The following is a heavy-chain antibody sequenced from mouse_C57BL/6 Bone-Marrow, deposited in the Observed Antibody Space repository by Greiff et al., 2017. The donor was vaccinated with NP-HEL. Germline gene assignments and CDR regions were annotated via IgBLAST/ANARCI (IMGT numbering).Heavy chain of an antibody. J-gene: IGHJ4*01. Sequence: QVQLQQPGAELVMPGASVKLSRKASGYTFTSYWMHWVKQRPGQGLEWIGEIDPSDSYTNYNQKFKGKSTLTVDKSSSTAYMQLSSLTSEDSAVYYCARDDGYYSYAMDYWGQGTSVTVSS. V-gene: IGHV1-69*01. D-gene: IGHD2-3*01. CDR3: ARDDGYYSYAMDY. CDR1: GYTFTSYW. CDR2: IDPSDSYT.